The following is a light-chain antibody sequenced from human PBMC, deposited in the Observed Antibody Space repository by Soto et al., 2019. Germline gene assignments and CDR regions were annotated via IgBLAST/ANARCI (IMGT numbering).Light chain of an antibody. V-gene: IGLV2-14*01. Sequence: QSVLTQPASVSGSPGQSITISCTGTSSDVGGYNYVSWYQQHPGKAPKLMIYDVSNRPSGVSNRFSGSKSGNTASLTISGLQAEDEADYYCSSYTSSSTRVFGTGTKVXXL. J-gene: IGLJ1*01. CDR3: SSYTSSSTRV. CDR1: SSDVGGYNY. CDR2: DVS.